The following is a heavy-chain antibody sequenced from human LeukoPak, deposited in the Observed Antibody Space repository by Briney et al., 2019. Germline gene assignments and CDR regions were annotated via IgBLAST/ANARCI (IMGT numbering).Heavy chain of an antibody. J-gene: IGHJ3*02. CDR1: GYTFTSYG. CDR2: INPNSGGT. V-gene: IGHV1-2*02. CDR3: ARAGGDRRRNAFDI. Sequence: ASVKVSCKASGYTFTSYGISWVRQAPGQGLEWMGWINPNSGGTNYAQKFQGRVTMTRDTSISTAYMELSRLRSDDTAVYYCARAGGDRRRNAFDIWGQGTMVTVSS. D-gene: IGHD2-21*02.